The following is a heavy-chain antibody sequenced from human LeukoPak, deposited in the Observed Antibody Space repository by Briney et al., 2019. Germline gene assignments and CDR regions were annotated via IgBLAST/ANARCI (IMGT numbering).Heavy chain of an antibody. CDR1: GYTFTGYY. Sequence: ASVKVSCKASGYTFTGYYMHWVRQAPGQGLEWMGWINPNSGGTNYAQKFQGRVTMTRDTSISTAYMELSRLRSDDTAVYYCARAFSDYYDSSGYYLYPYWGQGTLVTVSS. CDR3: ARAFSDYYDSSGYYLYPY. D-gene: IGHD3-22*01. J-gene: IGHJ4*02. V-gene: IGHV1-2*02. CDR2: INPNSGGT.